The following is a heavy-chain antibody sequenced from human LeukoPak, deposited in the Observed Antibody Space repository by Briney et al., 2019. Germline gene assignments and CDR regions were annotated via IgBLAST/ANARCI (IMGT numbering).Heavy chain of an antibody. CDR3: ARGRRGFDIVAVVAATGAFDI. Sequence: PSETLSLTCAVYGGSFSGYYWSWIRQPPGKGLEWIGEINHSGSTNYNPSLKSRVTISVDTSKNQFSLKLSSVTAADTAVYYCARGRRGFDIVAVVAATGAFDIWGQGTMVTVSS. CDR1: GGSFSGYY. J-gene: IGHJ3*02. D-gene: IGHD2-15*01. V-gene: IGHV4-34*01. CDR2: INHSGST.